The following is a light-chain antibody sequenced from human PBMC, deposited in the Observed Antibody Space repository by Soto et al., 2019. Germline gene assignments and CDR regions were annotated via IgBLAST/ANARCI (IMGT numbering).Light chain of an antibody. CDR1: QDIKNF. J-gene: IGKJ4*01. V-gene: IGKV1-16*02. Sequence: DIQMTQSPSSLSASVGDRVTITCRASQDIKNFLAWFQQKPGKAPKPLIYAASGLQGGVPANFSGSGAGTDFTLNISSLQPEDFANSYCQQYSSFPLTFGGGTKVEIK. CDR3: QQYSSFPLT. CDR2: AAS.